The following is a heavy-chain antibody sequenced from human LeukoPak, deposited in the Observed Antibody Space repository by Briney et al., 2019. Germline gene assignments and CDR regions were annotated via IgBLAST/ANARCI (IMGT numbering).Heavy chain of an antibody. V-gene: IGHV4-59*12. J-gene: IGHJ4*02. CDR1: GGSIRSYY. CDR2: IYYSGIT. CDR3: AVFDY. Sequence: SETLSLTCTVSGGSIRSYYWSWIRQPPGKGLEWIGYIYYSGITNYNPSLKSRVTISVDTSKNRFSLKLSSVTAADTAVYYCAVFDYWGQGTLVTVSS.